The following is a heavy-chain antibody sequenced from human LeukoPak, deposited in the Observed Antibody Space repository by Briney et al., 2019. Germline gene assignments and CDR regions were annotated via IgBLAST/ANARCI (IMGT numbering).Heavy chain of an antibody. Sequence: SETLSLTCTVSGVSISTYYWNWIRQPPGKGLEWIGYIYYSGATNYNPSLKSRVTISVDTSKNQFSLKLSSVTAADTAVYYCARGVYIAAAQYGFWGQGTLVAVSS. V-gene: IGHV4-59*01. CDR3: ARGVYIAAAQYGF. D-gene: IGHD6-13*01. J-gene: IGHJ4*02. CDR2: IYYSGAT. CDR1: GVSISTYY.